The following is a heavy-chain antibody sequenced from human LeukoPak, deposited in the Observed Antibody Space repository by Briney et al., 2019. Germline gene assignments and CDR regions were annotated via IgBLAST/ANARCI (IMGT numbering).Heavy chain of an antibody. V-gene: IGHV1-18*01. CDR3: AIFSYYYASSSSSDS. CDR2: ISAYNGNT. Sequence: ASVKVSCKASGYTFTSYGISWVRQAPGQGLEWMGWISAYNGNTNYAQKLQGRVTMTTDTSTSTAYMELRRLRSDNTAVYYCAIFSYYYASSSSSDSCGQGRLVTVSS. J-gene: IGHJ4*02. D-gene: IGHD3-22*01. CDR1: GYTFTSYG.